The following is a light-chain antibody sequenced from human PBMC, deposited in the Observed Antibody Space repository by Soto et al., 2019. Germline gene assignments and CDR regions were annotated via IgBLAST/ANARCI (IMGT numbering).Light chain of an antibody. CDR3: QQSLNAPVT. V-gene: IGKV1-39*01. Sequence: DIQMTQSPSSLSASVGDNVIITCRASQSISTFLNWYQQNPGKAPKLLIYGASTLQSGVPSRFIGSGSGTDFTLSINSLRPEDFATYYCQQSLNAPVTFGGGTKVEI. CDR1: QSISTF. CDR2: GAS. J-gene: IGKJ4*01.